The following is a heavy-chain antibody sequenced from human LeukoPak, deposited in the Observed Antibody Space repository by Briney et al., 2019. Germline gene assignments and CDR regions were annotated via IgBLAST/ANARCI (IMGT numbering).Heavy chain of an antibody. CDR2: IYKTGSA. CDR3: TRGLHPHSFDSSGQNY. J-gene: IGHJ4*02. Sequence: PSETLSLTCTVSGYSISSGYYWGWIRQPPGKGLEWIGSIYKTGSAYYDPSLKSRVTISIDTSKNQFSLKLSSVAAADTAVYYCTRGLHPHSFDSSGQNYWGQGTLVTVSS. CDR1: GYSISSGYY. D-gene: IGHD3-22*01. V-gene: IGHV4-38-2*02.